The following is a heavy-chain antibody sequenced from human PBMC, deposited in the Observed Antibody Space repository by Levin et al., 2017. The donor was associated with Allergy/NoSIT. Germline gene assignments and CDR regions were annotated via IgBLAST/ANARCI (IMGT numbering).Heavy chain of an antibody. V-gene: IGHV5-51*01. J-gene: IGHJ4*02. CDR3: ATAKTELATPFDY. CDR1: GSSFSSYW. CDR2: IYPGDSDT. Sequence: GESLKISCKGSGSSFSSYWIGWVRQMPGKGLEWVGIIYPGDSDTRYRPSFQGQVTMSADNSTTTAYLQWSSLTASDSALYYCATAKTELATPFDYWGQGTLVTVSS. D-gene: IGHD6-13*01.